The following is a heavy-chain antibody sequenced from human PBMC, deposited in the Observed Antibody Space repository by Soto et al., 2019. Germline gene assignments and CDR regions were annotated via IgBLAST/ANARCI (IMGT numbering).Heavy chain of an antibody. CDR3: ARVMWVGRGAVAGTIGY. CDR1: GYTFTSYA. Sequence: QVQLVQSGAEVKKPGASVKVSCKASGYTFTSYAMHWVRQAPGQRLEWMGWINAGTGNTKYSQKFQARVTITRDTSGSTGYRELSSLRSEDTAVYYCARVMWVGRGAVAGTIGYWGQGTLVTVSS. J-gene: IGHJ4*02. D-gene: IGHD6-19*01. CDR2: INAGTGNT. V-gene: IGHV1-3*01.